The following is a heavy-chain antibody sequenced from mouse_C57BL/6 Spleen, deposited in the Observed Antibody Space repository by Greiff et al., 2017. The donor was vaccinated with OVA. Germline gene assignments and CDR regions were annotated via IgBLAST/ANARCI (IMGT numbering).Heavy chain of an antibody. Sequence: VQGVESGAELVKPGASVKISCKASGYAFSSYWMNWVKQRPGKGLEWIGQIYPGDGDTNYNGKFKGKATLTADKSSSTAYMQLSSLTSEDSAVYFCAREAYYSPWGQGTLVTVSA. CDR1: GYAFSSYW. D-gene: IGHD2-12*01. J-gene: IGHJ3*01. CDR3: AREAYYSP. V-gene: IGHV1-80*01. CDR2: IYPGDGDT.